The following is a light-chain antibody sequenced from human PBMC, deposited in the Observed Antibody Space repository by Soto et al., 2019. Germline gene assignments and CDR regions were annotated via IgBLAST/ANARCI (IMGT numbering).Light chain of an antibody. CDR1: QSVSSN. J-gene: IGKJ4*01. CDR3: QQYNNWPLT. V-gene: IGKV3-15*01. Sequence: EIVMTQSPATLSVSPGERATLSCRASQSVSSNSAWYQQKPGQAPRLLIYGASTRATGIPARFSGSGSGTEFTLTISSLLSEDFAVYYCQQYNNWPLTFGGGTKVEIK. CDR2: GAS.